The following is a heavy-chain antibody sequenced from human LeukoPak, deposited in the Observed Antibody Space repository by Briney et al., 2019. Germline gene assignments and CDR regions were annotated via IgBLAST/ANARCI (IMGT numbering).Heavy chain of an antibody. D-gene: IGHD2-15*01. CDR3: ARDGGSCSGGSCYGPLDY. V-gene: IGHV4-34*01. J-gene: IGHJ4*02. CDR1: GGSFSGYY. CDR2: INHSGST. Sequence: SETLSLTCAVYGGSFSGYYWSWIRQPPGKGLEWIGEINHSGSTNYNPSLKSRVTISVDTSKNQFSLNLNSVTAADTVVYYCARDGGSCSGGSCYGPLDYWGQGTLVTVSS.